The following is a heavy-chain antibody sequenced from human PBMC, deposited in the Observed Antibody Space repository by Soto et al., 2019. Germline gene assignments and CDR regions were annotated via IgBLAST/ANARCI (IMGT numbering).Heavy chain of an antibody. J-gene: IGHJ3*02. D-gene: IGHD6-13*01. Sequence: DVQLVESGGGLVQPGRSLRLSCAASGFTFDDYAMHWVRQAPGKGLEWVSGISWNSGSIGYADSVKGRFTISRDNAKNFLYRQMNSLRAEDTALYYCAKDLRHGYPYDACDIWGQGTMVTVSS. CDR2: ISWNSGSI. CDR3: AKDLRHGYPYDACDI. CDR1: GFTFDDYA. V-gene: IGHV3-9*01.